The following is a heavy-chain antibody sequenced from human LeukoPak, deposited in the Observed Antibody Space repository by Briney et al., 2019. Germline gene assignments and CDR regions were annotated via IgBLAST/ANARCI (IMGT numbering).Heavy chain of an antibody. J-gene: IGHJ4*02. Sequence: RASVKVSCKASGYTFTGYYMHWVRQAPGQGLEWMGWINPNSGGTNYAQKFQGRVTMTRNTSISTAYMELSSLRSEDTAVYYCARGPLFSGYDPGDFDYWGQGTLVTVSS. V-gene: IGHV1-2*02. D-gene: IGHD5-12*01. CDR1: GYTFTGYY. CDR2: INPNSGGT. CDR3: ARGPLFSGYDPGDFDY.